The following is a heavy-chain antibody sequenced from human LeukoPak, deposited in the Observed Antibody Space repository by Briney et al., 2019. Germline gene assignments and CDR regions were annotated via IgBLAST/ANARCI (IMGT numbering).Heavy chain of an antibody. CDR3: ARDHDYGDPAPPSYGMDV. D-gene: IGHD4-17*01. Sequence: QPGGSLRLSCAASGFTFSSYAMHWVRQAPGKGLEWVAVISYDGSNKYYADSVKGRFTISRDNSKNTLYLQMNSLRAEDTAVYYCARDHDYGDPAPPSYGMDVWGQGTTVTVSS. CDR2: ISYDGSNK. V-gene: IGHV3-30-3*01. CDR1: GFTFSSYA. J-gene: IGHJ6*02.